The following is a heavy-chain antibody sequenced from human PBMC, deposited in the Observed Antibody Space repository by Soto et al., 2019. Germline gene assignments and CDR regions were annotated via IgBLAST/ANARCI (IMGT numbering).Heavy chain of an antibody. J-gene: IGHJ4*02. D-gene: IGHD3-22*01. Sequence: GGSLRLSCAAAGFTFSSSAMHWVRQAPGKGLEWVAVISYDGSNKYYADSVKGRFTISRDNSKNTLYLQMNSLRAEDTAVYYCAREAHYYDSSGYMYYFDYWGQGT. V-gene: IGHV3-30-3*01. CDR1: GFTFSSSA. CDR3: AREAHYYDSSGYMYYFDY. CDR2: ISYDGSNK.